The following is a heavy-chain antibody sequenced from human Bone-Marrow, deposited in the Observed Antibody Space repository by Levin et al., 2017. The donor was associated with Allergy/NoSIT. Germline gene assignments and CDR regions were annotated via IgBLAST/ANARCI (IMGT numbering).Heavy chain of an antibody. CDR2: ISYDGSNK. Sequence: GGSLRLSCAASGFTFSSYAMHWVRQAPGKGLEWVAVISYDGSNKYYADSVKGRFTISRDNSKNTLYLQMNSLRAEDTAVYYCAIAARPRLSYYDDGMDGWGQGTTVTVSS. D-gene: IGHD6-6*01. V-gene: IGHV3-30-3*01. J-gene: IGHJ6*02. CDR3: AIAARPRLSYYDDGMDG. CDR1: GFTFSSYA.